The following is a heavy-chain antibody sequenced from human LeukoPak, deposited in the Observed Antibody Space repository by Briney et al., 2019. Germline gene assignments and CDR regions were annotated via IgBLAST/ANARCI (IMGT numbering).Heavy chain of an antibody. CDR3: AIRGSPMVRNY. Sequence: GGSLRLSCAASGFTFSSYAMSWVRQAPGKGLVWVSRINSDGSSIMYADSVKGRFTISIDNAKNSLYLQMNSLRAEDTAVYYCAIRGSPMVRNYWGQGTLVTVSS. J-gene: IGHJ4*02. D-gene: IGHD3-10*01. CDR1: GFTFSSYA. CDR2: INSDGSSI. V-gene: IGHV3-74*03.